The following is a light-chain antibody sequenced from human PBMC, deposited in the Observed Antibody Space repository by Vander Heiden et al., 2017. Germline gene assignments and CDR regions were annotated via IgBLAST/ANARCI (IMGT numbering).Light chain of an antibody. Sequence: DIQMTQSPPSLSASIGDKVTITCRASQGINNRLAWFQQKPGKAPKPLIYGTSTLQSGVPSKFSGGGSGTDYTLTISSLRPEDFATYYCQQYSNYPITFGQGTRLEI. CDR2: GTS. V-gene: IGKV1-16*02. J-gene: IGKJ5*01. CDR3: QQYSNYPIT. CDR1: QGINNR.